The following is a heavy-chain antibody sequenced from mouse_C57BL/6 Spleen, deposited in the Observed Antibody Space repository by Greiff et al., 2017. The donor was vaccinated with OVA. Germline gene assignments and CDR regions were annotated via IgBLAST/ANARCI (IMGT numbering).Heavy chain of an antibody. CDR1: GYTFTSYW. CDR3: ARDRLGRQLGLRDLYYAMDY. J-gene: IGHJ4*01. V-gene: IGHV1-53*01. D-gene: IGHD3-2*01. Sequence: QVQLQQPGTELVKPGASVKLSCKASGYTFTSYWMHWVKQRPGQGLEWIGNINPSNGGTNYNEKFKSKATLTVDKSSSTAYMQLSSPTSEDSAVYYCARDRLGRQLGLRDLYYAMDYWGQGTSVTVSS. CDR2: INPSNGGT.